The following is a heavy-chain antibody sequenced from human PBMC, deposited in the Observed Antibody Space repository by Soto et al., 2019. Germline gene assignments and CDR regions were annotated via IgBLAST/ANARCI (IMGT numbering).Heavy chain of an antibody. D-gene: IGHD6-13*01. CDR1: GFIFSDYA. V-gene: IGHV3-30*09. CDR3: AKGRHSTSGYGLEADF. Sequence: QVQLVESGGGVVQPGRSLRLSCAASGFIFSDYAMHWVRQAPGKGLEWVAVISYGGDNKYYADSVRGRFAISRDNLKKTLDLQINSLNPEDTAVYHCAKGRHSTSGYGLEADFWGQGTLGTVSS. CDR2: ISYGGDNK. J-gene: IGHJ4*02.